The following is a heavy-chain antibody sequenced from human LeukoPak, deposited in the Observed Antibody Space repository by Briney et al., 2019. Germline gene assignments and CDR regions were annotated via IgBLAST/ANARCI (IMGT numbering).Heavy chain of an antibody. CDR3: ARGSHSGSYYLSHNWFDP. CDR1: GGSISSGGYY. V-gene: IGHV4-31*03. Sequence: SETLSLTCTVSGGSISSGGYYWSWIRQHPGTGLEWIGYIYYSGSTYYNPSLKSRVTISVDTSKNQFSLKLSSVTAADTAVYYCARGSHSGSYYLSHNWFDPWGQGTLVTVSS. CDR2: IYYSGST. J-gene: IGHJ5*02. D-gene: IGHD3-10*01.